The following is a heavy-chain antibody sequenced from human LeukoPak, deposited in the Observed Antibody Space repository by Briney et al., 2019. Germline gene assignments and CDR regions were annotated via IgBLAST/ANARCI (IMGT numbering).Heavy chain of an antibody. Sequence: GGSLRLSCAASGFTFSSYGMHWVRQAPGKGLEWVAFIRYDGSNKYYADSVKGRFIISRDNTNNRLFLQMRSLRGEDTAVYYCAKDKVPDGKWEIDRWGQGTLVTVSS. CDR3: AKDKVPDGKWEIDR. D-gene: IGHD1-26*01. V-gene: IGHV3-30*02. CDR2: IRYDGSNK. CDR1: GFTFSSYG. J-gene: IGHJ5*02.